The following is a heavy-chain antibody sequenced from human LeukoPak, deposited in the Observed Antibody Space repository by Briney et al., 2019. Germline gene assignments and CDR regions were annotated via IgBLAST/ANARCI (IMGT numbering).Heavy chain of an antibody. D-gene: IGHD5-18*01. J-gene: IGHJ3*02. Sequence: ASVKVSCKASGYTFTGYYMHWVRQAPGQGLEWMGWINPNSSGTNYAQKFQGRVTMTRDTSISTAYMELSRLRSDDTAVYYCARDQGNTAMVNAFDIWGQGTMVTVSS. CDR1: GYTFTGYY. CDR2: INPNSSGT. CDR3: ARDQGNTAMVNAFDI. V-gene: IGHV1-2*02.